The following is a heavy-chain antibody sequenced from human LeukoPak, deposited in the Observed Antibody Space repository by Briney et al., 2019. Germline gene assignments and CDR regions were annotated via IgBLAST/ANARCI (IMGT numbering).Heavy chain of an antibody. D-gene: IGHD1-26*01. V-gene: IGHV4-39*07. CDR3: ARGGRGAFDI. CDR2: IYHSGST. J-gene: IGHJ3*02. CDR1: GGSISSSSYY. Sequence: SETLSLTCTVSGGSISSSSYYWGWIRQPPGKGLEWIGSIWIGSIYHSGSTYYNPSLKSRVTISVDTSKNQFSLKLSSVTAADTAVYYCARGGRGAFDIWGQGTKVTVSP.